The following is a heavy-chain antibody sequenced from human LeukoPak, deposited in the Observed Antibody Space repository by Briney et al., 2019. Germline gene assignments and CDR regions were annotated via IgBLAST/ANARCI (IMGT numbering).Heavy chain of an antibody. Sequence: PGGSLRLSCAASGFTFSSYGMSWVRQAPGKGLEWVANIKQDGSEKYYVDSVKGRFTISRDNAKNSLYLQMNSLRAEDTAVYYCARDFWGSPFDYWGQGTLVTVSS. J-gene: IGHJ4*02. CDR3: ARDFWGSPFDY. V-gene: IGHV3-7*01. D-gene: IGHD3-16*01. CDR1: GFTFSSYG. CDR2: IKQDGSEK.